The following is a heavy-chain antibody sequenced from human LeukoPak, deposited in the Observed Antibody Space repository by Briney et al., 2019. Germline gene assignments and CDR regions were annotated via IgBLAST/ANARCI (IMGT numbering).Heavy chain of an antibody. CDR2: IYHSGST. CDR1: GGSISSGDYY. J-gene: IGHJ4*02. D-gene: IGHD3-22*01. V-gene: IGHV4-30-4*01. Sequence: SETLSLTCTVSGGSISSGDYYWSWIRQPPGKGLEWIGYIYHSGSTHFNPSLKSRVTISVDTSKNQFSLKLSSVTAADTAVYFCARGHDSSGYYYFDYWGQGTLVTVSS. CDR3: ARGHDSSGYYYFDY.